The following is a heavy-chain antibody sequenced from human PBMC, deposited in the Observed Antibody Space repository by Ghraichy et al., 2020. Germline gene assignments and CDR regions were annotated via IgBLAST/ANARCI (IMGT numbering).Heavy chain of an antibody. J-gene: IGHJ6*02. CDR1: GLMFSPNT. Sequence: LTCVASGLMFSPNTMNWVRQAPGKGLEWVSSLSSSTRYIYYADSVKGRFTISRDNAQNSLYLQMNSLRAEDTAVYYCSRGGGAGTPVLYHMDVWGLGTTVTVSS. CDR3: SRGGGAGTPVLYHMDV. CDR2: LSSSTRYI. D-gene: IGHD6-19*01. V-gene: IGHV3-21*01.